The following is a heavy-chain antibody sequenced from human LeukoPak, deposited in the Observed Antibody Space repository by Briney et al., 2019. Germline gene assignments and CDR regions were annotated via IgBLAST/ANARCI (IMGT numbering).Heavy chain of an antibody. CDR2: ISSSNSYT. Sequence: GGSLRLSCAASGFTFSDSYMTWIRQAPGKGLEWVSYISSSNSYTNYADSVKGRFTISRDNAKNSLYLQMNSLRAEDTAVYYCARVGIGRYYDILTGYTNPDYWGQGTLVTVSS. CDR1: GFTFSDSY. CDR3: ARVGIGRYYDILTGYTNPDY. V-gene: IGHV3-11*05. D-gene: IGHD3-9*01. J-gene: IGHJ4*02.